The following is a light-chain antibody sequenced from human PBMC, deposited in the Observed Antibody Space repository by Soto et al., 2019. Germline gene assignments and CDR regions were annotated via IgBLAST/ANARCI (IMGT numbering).Light chain of an antibody. V-gene: IGKV3-11*01. Sequence: EIVLTQSPATLSLSPGERATISCRASQSVSSYLAWYQQSPGQAPRLLIFDASNRATGIPARFIGSGSGTAFTLTISSLEPEDFAVYCCQQRSAWPLTFGPGTKVD. CDR1: QSVSSY. CDR2: DAS. J-gene: IGKJ3*01. CDR3: QQRSAWPLT.